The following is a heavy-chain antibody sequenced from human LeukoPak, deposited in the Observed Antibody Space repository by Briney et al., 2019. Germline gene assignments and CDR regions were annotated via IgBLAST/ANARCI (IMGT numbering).Heavy chain of an antibody. CDR3: ARVPVLLWFGELVPFDY. J-gene: IGHJ4*02. CDR2: INPNSGGT. Sequence: GASVTVSCKASGYTFTGYYMHWVRQAPGQGLEWMGWINPNSGGTNYAQKFQGRVTMTRDTSISTAYMELSRLRSDDTAVYYCARVPVLLWFGELVPFDYWGQGTLVTVSS. CDR1: GYTFTGYY. D-gene: IGHD3-10*01. V-gene: IGHV1-2*02.